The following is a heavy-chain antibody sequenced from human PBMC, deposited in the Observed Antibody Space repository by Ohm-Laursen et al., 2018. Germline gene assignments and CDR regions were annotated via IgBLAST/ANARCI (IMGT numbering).Heavy chain of an antibody. V-gene: IGHV3-66*01. CDR3: ARDNGPYYYDSSGAFDI. CDR1: KFTFSSYA. J-gene: IGHJ3*02. D-gene: IGHD3-22*01. Sequence: SLRLSCAASKFTFSSYAMSWVRQAPGKGLEWVSVIYSGGSTYYADSVKGRFTISRDNSKNTLYLQMNSLRAEDTAVYYCARDNGPYYYDSSGAFDIWGQGTMVTVSS. CDR2: IYSGGST.